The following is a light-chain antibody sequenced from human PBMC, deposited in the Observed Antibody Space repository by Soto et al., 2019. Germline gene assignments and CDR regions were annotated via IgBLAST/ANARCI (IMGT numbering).Light chain of an antibody. Sequence: QSVLTQPPSASGTPGQRVTVSCSGSNSNICRNHVYWYQQLPGTAPKLLIYSSSERPSGVPDRFSVSKSGTSASLAISGLRSDDEADYYCATWDDSLNWVFGGGTKLTVL. CDR3: ATWDDSLNWV. CDR1: NSNICRNH. J-gene: IGLJ3*02. V-gene: IGLV1-47*01. CDR2: SSS.